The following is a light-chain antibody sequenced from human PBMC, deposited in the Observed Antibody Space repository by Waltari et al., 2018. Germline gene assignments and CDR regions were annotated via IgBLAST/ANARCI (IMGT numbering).Light chain of an antibody. CDR2: AAS. V-gene: IGKV1-6*02. J-gene: IGKJ1*01. Sequence: AIQMTQSPSSLSASVGDRVTISCRASQGIGNDLGWYQQKPGTAPKLLIYAASTLQSGVPSRFSGSGSGTDFNLTISSLQPEDFATYYCLQDYKYPRTFGQGTKVEIK. CDR3: LQDYKYPRT. CDR1: QGIGND.